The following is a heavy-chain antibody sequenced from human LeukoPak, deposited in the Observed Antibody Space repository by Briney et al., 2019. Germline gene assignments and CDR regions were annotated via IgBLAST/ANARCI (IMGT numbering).Heavy chain of an antibody. CDR3: ATLPKITMVRGVIPDY. Sequence: PSETLSLTCTVSGGSISSTTYYWSWIRQPPGKGLEWIGTTYYSGSTYFNPSLKSRVTISVDTSKNQFSLNLNSVTAADTAVYYCATLPKITMVRGVIPDYWGQGTLVTVSS. V-gene: IGHV4-39*01. CDR1: GGSISSTTYY. D-gene: IGHD3-10*01. CDR2: TYYSGST. J-gene: IGHJ4*02.